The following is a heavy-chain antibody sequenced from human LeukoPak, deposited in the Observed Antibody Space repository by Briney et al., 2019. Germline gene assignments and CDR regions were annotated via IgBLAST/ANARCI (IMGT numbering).Heavy chain of an antibody. CDR1: GGSISSGDYY. Sequence: SQTLSLTCTVSGGSISSGDYYWSWIRQPPGKGLEWIGYIYYSGSTYYNPSLKSRVTISIDTSKNQFSLKLSSVTAADTAVYYCATDGERRLRGTLGYWGQGTLVTVSS. CDR2: IYYSGST. D-gene: IGHD3-10*01. CDR3: ATDGERRLRGTLGY. V-gene: IGHV4-30-4*01. J-gene: IGHJ4*02.